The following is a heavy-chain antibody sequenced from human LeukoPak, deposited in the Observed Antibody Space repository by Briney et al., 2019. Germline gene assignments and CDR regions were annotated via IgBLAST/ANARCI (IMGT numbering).Heavy chain of an antibody. V-gene: IGHV3-23*01. D-gene: IGHD1-26*01. CDR2: ISGSGGST. CDR3: AKDGFFGWELLGWFDP. CDR1: GFTFSSYA. Sequence: PGGSLRLSCAASGFTFSSYAMSWVRQAPGKGLEWVSAISGSGGSTYYADSVKGRFTISRDNSKNTLYLQMNSLRAEDTAVYYCAKDGFFGWELLGWFDPWGQGTLVTVSS. J-gene: IGHJ5*02.